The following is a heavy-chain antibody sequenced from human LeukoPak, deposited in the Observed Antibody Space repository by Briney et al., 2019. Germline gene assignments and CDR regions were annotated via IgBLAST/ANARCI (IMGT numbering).Heavy chain of an antibody. CDR2: IYYSGST. V-gene: IGHV4-31*03. D-gene: IGHD5-18*01. CDR3: ARVSDTAMVFDY. CDR1: GGSISSGGYY. Sequence: SETLSLTCTVSGGSISSGGYYWSWIRQHPGKGLEWIGYIYYSGSTYYNPSLKSRVTISVDTSKSQFSLKLSSVTAADTAVYYCARVSDTAMVFDYWGQGTLVTVSS. J-gene: IGHJ4*02.